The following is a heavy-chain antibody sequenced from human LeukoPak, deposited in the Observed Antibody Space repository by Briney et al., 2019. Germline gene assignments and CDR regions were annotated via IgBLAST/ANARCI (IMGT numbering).Heavy chain of an antibody. CDR3: ARESGDYVALFDY. V-gene: IGHV3-64*01. J-gene: IGHJ4*02. CDR2: ISSNGGST. D-gene: IGHD4-17*01. CDR1: GFTFSSYA. Sequence: GGSLRLSCAASGFTFSSYAMHWVRQAPGKGLEYVSAISSNGGSTYYANSVKGRFTISRDNSKNTLYLQMGSLRAGDMAVYYCARESGDYVALFDYWGQGTLVTVSS.